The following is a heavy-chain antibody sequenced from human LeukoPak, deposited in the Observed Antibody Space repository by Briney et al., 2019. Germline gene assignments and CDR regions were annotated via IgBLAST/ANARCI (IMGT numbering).Heavy chain of an antibody. V-gene: IGHV1-69*04. D-gene: IGHD3-9*01. CDR2: IIPILGIA. CDR3: AREGYDILTHRLGYFDY. J-gene: IGHJ4*02. CDR1: GGSFSSYV. Sequence: ASVKVSCKASGGSFSSYVITWVRQAPGQGLEWMGRIIPILGIANYAQKFQGRVTITADKSTSTAYMELSSLRSEDTAVYYCAREGYDILTHRLGYFDYWGQGTLVTVSS.